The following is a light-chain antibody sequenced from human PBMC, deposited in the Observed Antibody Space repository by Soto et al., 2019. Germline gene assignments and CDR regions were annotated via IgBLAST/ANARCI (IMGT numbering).Light chain of an antibody. CDR2: GVS. Sequence: ETVLTQSPGTLSLSPGERATLSCRASQSVKSSYLAWYQQKPGQAPRLLIYGVSSRATGAPDRFSGSGSGTDFTLTISRLEPEDFAVYYCQQYGNSPRTFGQGTKVDIQ. CDR1: QSVKSSY. V-gene: IGKV3-20*01. CDR3: QQYGNSPRT. J-gene: IGKJ1*01.